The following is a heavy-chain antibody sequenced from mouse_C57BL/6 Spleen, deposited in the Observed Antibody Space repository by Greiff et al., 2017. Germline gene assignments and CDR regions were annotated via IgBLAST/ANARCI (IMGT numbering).Heavy chain of an antibody. CDR1: GYSITSGYY. CDR2: ISYDGSN. CDR3: ARGGLPYYAMDY. D-gene: IGHD2-4*01. J-gene: IGHJ4*01. V-gene: IGHV3-6*01. Sequence: DVKVEESGPGLVKPSQSLSLTCSVTGYSITSGYYWNWIRQFPGNKLEWMGYISYDGSNNYNPSLKNRISITRDTSKNQFFLKLNSVTTEDTATYYCARGGLPYYAMDYWGQGTSVTVSS.